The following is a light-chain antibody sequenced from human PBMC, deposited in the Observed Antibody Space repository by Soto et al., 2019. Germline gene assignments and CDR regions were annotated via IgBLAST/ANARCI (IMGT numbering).Light chain of an antibody. J-gene: IGLJ2*01. V-gene: IGLV1-40*01. CDR3: QSYDSSLSGLGV. CDR2: GNS. Sequence: QSVLTQPPSVSRAPGQRVTISCTGSSSNIGAGYDVHWYQQLPGTAPKLLIYGNSNRPSGVPDRFSGSKSGTSASLAITGLQAEDEADYYCQSYDSSLSGLGVFGGGTQLTVL. CDR1: SSNIGAGYD.